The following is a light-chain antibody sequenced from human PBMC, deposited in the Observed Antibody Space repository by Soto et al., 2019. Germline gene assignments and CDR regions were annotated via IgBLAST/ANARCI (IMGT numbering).Light chain of an antibody. Sequence: ELVMTQSPATLSVSPGERATLSCRASQSVSSTLAWYQQKPGQAPRLLIYGASTRATGIPARFSGSGSGTEFTRTIRSLQSEDFAVYYCQQYNNWPPLYTFGQGTKLEIK. CDR3: QQYNNWPPLYT. J-gene: IGKJ2*01. CDR1: QSVSST. V-gene: IGKV3-15*01. CDR2: GAS.